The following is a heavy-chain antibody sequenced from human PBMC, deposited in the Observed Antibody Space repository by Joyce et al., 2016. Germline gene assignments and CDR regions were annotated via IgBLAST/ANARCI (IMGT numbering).Heavy chain of an antibody. Sequence: QLQLQESGPGLVKPSETLSLTCTVSGGSVSNTNFYWGWIRQPPGRGLEWIGSIYHNGITYYNPSLKSRVIMFVDTSKNHFSLKLSSVTAADTAVYYCAREDKNWFDPWGQGTLVTVSS. CDR1: GGSVSNTNFY. CDR2: IYHNGIT. CDR3: AREDKNWFDP. J-gene: IGHJ5*02. D-gene: IGHD2-15*01. V-gene: IGHV4-39*02.